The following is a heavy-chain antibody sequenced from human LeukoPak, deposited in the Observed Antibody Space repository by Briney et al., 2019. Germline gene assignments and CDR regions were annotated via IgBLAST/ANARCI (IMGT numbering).Heavy chain of an antibody. D-gene: IGHD2-15*01. V-gene: IGHV3-21*01. CDR3: ARHGSVVVVAANFDY. CDR2: ISSSSSYI. Sequence: GGSLRLSCAASGFTFSSYAMSWVRQAPGKGLEWVSSISSSSSYIYYADSVKGRFTISRDNAKNSLYLQMNSLRAEDTAVYYCARHGSVVVVAANFDYWGQGTLVTVSS. J-gene: IGHJ4*02. CDR1: GFTFSSYA.